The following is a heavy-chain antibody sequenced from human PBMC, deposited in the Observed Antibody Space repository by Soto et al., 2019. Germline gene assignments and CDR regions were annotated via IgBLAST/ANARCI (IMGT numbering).Heavy chain of an antibody. CDR3: ARGDYQYSIDY. CDR1: GYSMTSGGYS. D-gene: IGHD2-2*01. CDR2: IYRTGNT. Sequence: SETLSLTCTFSGYSMTSGGYSWRWIRQPPGKGLEWLGYIYRTGNTHYSPSLKSRVSISQDRSKNQFSLELTSVTAADTAVYYCARGDYQYSIDYWGQGTLVTVSS. V-gene: IGHV4-30-2*01. J-gene: IGHJ4*02.